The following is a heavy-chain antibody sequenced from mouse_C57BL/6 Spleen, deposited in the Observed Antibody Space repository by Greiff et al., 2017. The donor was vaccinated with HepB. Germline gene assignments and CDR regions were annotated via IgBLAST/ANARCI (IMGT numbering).Heavy chain of an antibody. D-gene: IGHD2-1*01. Sequence: VQLKQSGAELVRPGASVKLSCTASGFNIKDDYMHWVKQRPEQGLEWIGWIDPENGDTEYASKFQGKATITADTSSNTAYLQLSSLTSEDTAVYYCTRGNYGVWYFDVWGTGTTVTVSS. CDR2: IDPENGDT. V-gene: IGHV14-4*01. CDR1: GFNIKDDY. J-gene: IGHJ1*03. CDR3: TRGNYGVWYFDV.